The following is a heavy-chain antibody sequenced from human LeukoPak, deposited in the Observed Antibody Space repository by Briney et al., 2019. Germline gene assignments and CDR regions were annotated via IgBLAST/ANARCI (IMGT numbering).Heavy chain of an antibody. CDR3: ARDRLGGNYYDSSGFAFDI. CDR2: IKQDGSEK. J-gene: IGHJ3*02. CDR1: GFTFNDYY. V-gene: IGHV3-7*01. Sequence: PGGSLRLSCGASGFTFNDYYMTWIRQAPGKGLEWVANIKQDGSEKYYVDSVKGRFTISRDNAKNSLYLQMNSLRAEDTAVYYCARDRLGGNYYDSSGFAFDIWGQGTMVTVSS. D-gene: IGHD3-22*01.